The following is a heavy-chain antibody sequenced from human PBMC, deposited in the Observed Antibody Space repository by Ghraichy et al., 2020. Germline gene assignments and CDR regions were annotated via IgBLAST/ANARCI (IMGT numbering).Heavy chain of an antibody. V-gene: IGHV4-34*01. D-gene: IGHD6-19*01. Sequence: SETLSLTCAVYGGSFSGYYWSWIRQPPGKGLEWIGEINHSGSTNYNPSLKSRVTISVDTSKNQFSLKLSSVTAADTAVYYCARVRQWLVRGGCDYWGQGTLVTVSS. J-gene: IGHJ4*02. CDR1: GGSFSGYY. CDR3: ARVRQWLVRGGCDY. CDR2: INHSGST.